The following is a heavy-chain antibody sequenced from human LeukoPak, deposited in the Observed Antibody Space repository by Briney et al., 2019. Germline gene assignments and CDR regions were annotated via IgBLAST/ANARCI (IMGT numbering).Heavy chain of an antibody. CDR2: INHSGST. CDR3: ARRGGSAPHYFDY. D-gene: IGHD1-26*01. CDR1: GGPFSGYY. Sequence: SETLSLTCAVYGGPFSGYYWSWIRQPPGKGLEWLGEINHSGSTNYNPSLKSRVTISVDTSKNQFSLKLSSVTAADTAVYYCARRGGSAPHYFDYWGQGTLVTVSS. V-gene: IGHV4-34*01. J-gene: IGHJ4*02.